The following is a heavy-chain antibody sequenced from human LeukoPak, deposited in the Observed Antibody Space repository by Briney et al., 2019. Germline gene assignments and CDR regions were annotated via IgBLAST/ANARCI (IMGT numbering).Heavy chain of an antibody. D-gene: IGHD3-3*01. CDR2: IIPIFGTA. CDR1: GYTFSSYA. V-gene: IGHV1-69*05. J-gene: IGHJ3*02. CDR3: ASLSDFKLAFDI. Sequence: ASVKVSCKASGYTFSSYAISWVRQAPGQGLEWMGRIIPIFGTANYAQKFQGRVTITTDESTSTAYMELSSLRSEDTAVYYCASLSDFKLAFDIWGQGTMVTVSS.